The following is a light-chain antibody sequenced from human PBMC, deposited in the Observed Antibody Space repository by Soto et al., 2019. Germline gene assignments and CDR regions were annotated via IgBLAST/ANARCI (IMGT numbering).Light chain of an antibody. V-gene: IGKV3-11*01. J-gene: IGKJ1*01. CDR2: DAS. CDR3: QQRSNWPRT. CDR1: QSVSSY. Sequence: ELVLTQSPATLSLSPGERATLSCRASQSVSSYLAWYQQKPGQAPRLLIYDASNGATGIPARFSGSGSGTDFTLTISSLEPEDFAVYYCQQRSNWPRTFGQGTKVEIK.